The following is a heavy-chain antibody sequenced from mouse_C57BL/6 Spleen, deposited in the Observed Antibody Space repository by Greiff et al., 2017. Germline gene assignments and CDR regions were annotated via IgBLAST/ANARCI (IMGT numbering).Heavy chain of an antibody. J-gene: IGHJ2*01. V-gene: IGHV1-55*01. CDR2: IYPGSGST. Sequence: QVQLQQSGPELVKPGASVKISCKASGYAFSSSWMNWVKQRPGQGLEWIGDIYPGSGSTNYNEKFKSKATLTVDTSSSTAYMQLSSLTSEDSAVYYFARDYGKDYWGQGTTLTVSS. D-gene: IGHD1-1*01. CDR3: ARDYGKDY. CDR1: GYAFSSSW.